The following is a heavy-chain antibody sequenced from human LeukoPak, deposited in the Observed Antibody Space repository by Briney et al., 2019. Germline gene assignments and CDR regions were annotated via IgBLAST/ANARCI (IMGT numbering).Heavy chain of an antibody. CDR2: ISSNGGST. V-gene: IGHV3-64D*09. J-gene: IGHJ5*02. CDR1: GFTFSSYA. Sequence: GGSLRLSCAASGFTFSSYAMHWVRQAPGKGLEYVSAISSNGGSTYYTDSVKGRFTISRDNSKNTLYLQMSSLRAEDTAVYYCVKVPHRATIFTQGFDHWGQGTLVTVSS. CDR3: VKVPHRATIFTQGFDH. D-gene: IGHD3-3*01.